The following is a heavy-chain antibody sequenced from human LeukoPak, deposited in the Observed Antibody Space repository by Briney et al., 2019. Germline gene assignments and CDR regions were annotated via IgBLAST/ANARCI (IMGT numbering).Heavy chain of an antibody. CDR1: GFIFSDYY. Sequence: GGSLRLSCAASGFIFSDYYMSWIRQAPGKGLEWVSYISSSSSYTNYADSVKGRFTISRDNAKNSLYLQMNSLRAEDSAVYYCARDLVAAGKIDWGQGTLVVVSS. J-gene: IGHJ4*02. D-gene: IGHD6-13*01. CDR2: ISSSSSYT. CDR3: ARDLVAAGKID. V-gene: IGHV3-11*06.